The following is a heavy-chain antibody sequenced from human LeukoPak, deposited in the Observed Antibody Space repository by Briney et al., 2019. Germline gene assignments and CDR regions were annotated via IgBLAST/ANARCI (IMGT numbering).Heavy chain of an antibody. V-gene: IGHV1-69*06. J-gene: IGHJ4*02. CDR1: GGTFSNYA. Sequence: SVKVSCKASGGTFSNYAISWVRQAPGQGLEWMGGIIPISGTANYAQKFQGRVTITADKSTSTAYMELSSLRSEDTAMYYCARGRYFDWLSPFGYWGQGTLVTVSS. D-gene: IGHD3-9*01. CDR2: IIPISGTA. CDR3: ARGRYFDWLSPFGY.